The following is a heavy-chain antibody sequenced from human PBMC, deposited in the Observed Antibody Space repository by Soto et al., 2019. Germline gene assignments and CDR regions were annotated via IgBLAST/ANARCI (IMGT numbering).Heavy chain of an antibody. CDR3: ARSAWFGELFSFGL. V-gene: IGHV1-3*01. J-gene: IGHJ4*02. CDR2: INAGNDKT. Sequence: ASVKVSCKASGYTFTSYSIHWVRQAPGQRLEWMGWINAGNDKTKYSQKFQGRITITRDTSASTAYMELSSLRSEDTAVFYCARSAWFGELFSFGLWGQGTLVTVSS. CDR1: GYTFTSYS. D-gene: IGHD3-10*01.